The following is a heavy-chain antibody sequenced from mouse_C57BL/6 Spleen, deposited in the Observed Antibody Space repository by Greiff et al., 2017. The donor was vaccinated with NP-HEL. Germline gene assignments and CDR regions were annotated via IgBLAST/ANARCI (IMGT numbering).Heavy chain of an antibody. CDR1: GYTFTSYW. Sequence: QVQLKQPGAELVMPGASVKLSCKASGYTFTSYWMHWVKQRPGQGLEWIGEIDPSDSYANYNQKFKGKSTLTVDKSSSTAYMQLSSLTSEDSAVYYCARSYDYDKRDFDYWGQGTTLTVSS. CDR2: IDPSDSYA. D-gene: IGHD2-4*01. V-gene: IGHV1-69*01. CDR3: ARSYDYDKRDFDY. J-gene: IGHJ2*01.